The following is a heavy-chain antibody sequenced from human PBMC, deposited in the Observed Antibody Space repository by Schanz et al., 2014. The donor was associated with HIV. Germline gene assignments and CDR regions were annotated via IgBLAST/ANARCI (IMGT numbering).Heavy chain of an antibody. V-gene: IGHV3-23*04. CDR2: ISGSGGRT. CDR1: GFTFSSHA. Sequence: EVQLVESGGGLIQPGGSLRLSCAASGFTFSSHAMSWVRQAAGKGLEWVSTISGSGGRTYYADSVKGRFTISRDNSKNTVYLQMNSLRPEDTAVYYCARMEQLIIGYYYGMDVWGQGTTVTVSS. D-gene: IGHD3-16*01. J-gene: IGHJ6*02. CDR3: ARMEQLIIGYYYGMDV.